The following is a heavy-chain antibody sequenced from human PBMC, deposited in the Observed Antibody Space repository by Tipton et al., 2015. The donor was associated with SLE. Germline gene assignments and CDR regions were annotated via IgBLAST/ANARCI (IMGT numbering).Heavy chain of an antibody. CDR3: ARHSPNWFDP. Sequence: LRLSCTVSGGSMIAYYWSWIRQSPGKGLEWIGYISDSGSTHYNPSLKSRVAISVDTSKNHFSLILTSVSAADTAVYYCARHSPNWFDPWGQGMLVTVSS. V-gene: IGHV4-59*08. CDR1: GGSMIAYY. CDR2: ISDSGST. J-gene: IGHJ5*02.